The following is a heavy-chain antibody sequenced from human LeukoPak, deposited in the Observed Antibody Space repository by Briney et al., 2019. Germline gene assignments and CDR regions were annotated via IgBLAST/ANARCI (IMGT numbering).Heavy chain of an antibody. CDR1: GVSINSGGYY. CDR3: ARQYYYDSSGSAFDP. D-gene: IGHD3-22*01. Sequence: SETLSLTCTVSGVSINSGGYYWSWLRQRPGKGLELIGYITYSRSNYYTRSLAGRVTITVDTSKNQSSLKLSSETAAETAVYYCARQYYYDSSGSAFDPWGQGTLVTVSS. V-gene: IGHV4-31*02. J-gene: IGHJ5*02. CDR2: ITYSRSN.